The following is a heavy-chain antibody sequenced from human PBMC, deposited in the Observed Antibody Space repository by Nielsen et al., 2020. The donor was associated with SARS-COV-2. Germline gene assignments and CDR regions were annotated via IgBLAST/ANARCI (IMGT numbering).Heavy chain of an antibody. J-gene: IGHJ4*02. CDR2: IYYSGST. V-gene: IGHV4-59*01. Sequence: SETLSLTCTVSGGSISSYYWSWIRQPPGKGLEWIGYIYYSGSTNYNPSLKSRVTISVDTSKNQFSLKLSPVTAADTAVYYCARGDNWNDGLVDYWGQGTLVTVSS. CDR1: GGSISSYY. D-gene: IGHD1-1*01. CDR3: ARGDNWNDGLVDY.